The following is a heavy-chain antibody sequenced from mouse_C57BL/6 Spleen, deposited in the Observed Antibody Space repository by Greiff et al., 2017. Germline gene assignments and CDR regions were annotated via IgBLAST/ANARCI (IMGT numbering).Heavy chain of an antibody. Sequence: EVQVVESGGGLVKPGGSLKLSCAASGFTFSDYGMHWVRQAPEEGLEWVAYISSGSSTIYYADTVKGRFTISRVNATHTLFLQRTSLRSEDSAMYYCARDYYGSSYYYAMDYWGQGTSVTVSS. J-gene: IGHJ4*01. V-gene: IGHV5-17*01. D-gene: IGHD1-1*01. CDR3: ARDYYGSSYYYAMDY. CDR1: GFTFSDYG. CDR2: ISSGSSTI.